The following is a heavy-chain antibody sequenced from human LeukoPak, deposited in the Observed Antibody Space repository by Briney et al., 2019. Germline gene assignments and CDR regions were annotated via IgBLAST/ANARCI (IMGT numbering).Heavy chain of an antibody. D-gene: IGHD3-9*01. Sequence: RSSETLSLTCTASGGSISSYYWSWVRQPAGKGLEWIGRINSSGSTNYNPSLKSRVTISVDTSKNQFSLKLSSVTAADTAVYYCARQVYDILTGYFQYYFDYWGQGTLVTVSS. CDR3: ARQVYDILTGYFQYYFDY. V-gene: IGHV4-4*07. CDR1: GGSISSYY. J-gene: IGHJ4*02. CDR2: INSSGST.